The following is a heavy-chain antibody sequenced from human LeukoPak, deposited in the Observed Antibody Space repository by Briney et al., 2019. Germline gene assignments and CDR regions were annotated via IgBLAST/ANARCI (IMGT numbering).Heavy chain of an antibody. CDR3: ARDWGRYCSSTSCHDAFDI. J-gene: IGHJ3*02. Sequence: SETLSLTCTVSGGSISSYYWSWIRQPAGKGLEWIGRIYTSGSTNYNPSLKSRVTMSVDTSKNQFSLKLSSVTAADTAVYYCARDWGRYCSSTSCHDAFDIWGQGTMVTVSS. CDR1: GGSISSYY. V-gene: IGHV4-4*07. CDR2: IYTSGST. D-gene: IGHD2-2*01.